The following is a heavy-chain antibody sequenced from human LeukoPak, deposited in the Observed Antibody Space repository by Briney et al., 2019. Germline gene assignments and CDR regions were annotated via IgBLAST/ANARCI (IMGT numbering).Heavy chain of an antibody. V-gene: IGHV1-69*13. J-gene: IGHJ1*01. CDR2: IIPIFGTA. D-gene: IGHD6-13*01. CDR1: GGTFSSYA. CDR3: ARDVYSNSWAEYFQH. Sequence: GASVKVSCKASGGTFSSYAISWVRQAPGQGLEWMGGIIPIFGTANYAQKFQGRVTITADESTSTAYMELRSLRSDDTAVYYCARDVYSNSWAEYFQHWGQGTLVTVSS.